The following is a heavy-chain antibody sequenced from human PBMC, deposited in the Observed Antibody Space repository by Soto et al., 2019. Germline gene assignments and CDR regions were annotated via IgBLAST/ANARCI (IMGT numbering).Heavy chain of an antibody. CDR2: ISGSGGST. CDR1: GFTSSSYA. D-gene: IGHD6-19*01. CDR3: AKDRFPAGYSSGWYVSYFDY. J-gene: IGHJ4*02. Sequence: GGSLRLSCAASGFTSSSYAMSWVRQAPGKGLEWVSAISGSGGSTYYADSVKGRFTISRDNSKNTLYLQMNSLRAEDTAVYYCAKDRFPAGYSSGWYVSYFDYWGQGTLVTVSS. V-gene: IGHV3-23*01.